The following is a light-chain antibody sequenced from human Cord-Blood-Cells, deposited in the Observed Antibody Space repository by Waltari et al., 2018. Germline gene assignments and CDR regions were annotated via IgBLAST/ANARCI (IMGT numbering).Light chain of an antibody. V-gene: IGLV2-14*01. J-gene: IGLJ2*01. CDR3: SSYTSSSTLV. CDR2: EVS. Sequence: QSALTQPASVSGSPGQSITISSTGTSSDVGGYNYVSCYQQHPGKAPKLMIYEVSNRPSGVSNRFSGSKSGNTASLTISGLQAEDEADYYCSSYTSSSTLVFGGGTKLTVL. CDR1: SSDVGGYNY.